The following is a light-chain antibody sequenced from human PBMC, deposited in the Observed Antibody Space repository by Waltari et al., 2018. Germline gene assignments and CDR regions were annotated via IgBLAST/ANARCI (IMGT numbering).Light chain of an antibody. CDR1: SSNIGAGFD. V-gene: IGLV1-40*01. CDR2: RQT. J-gene: IGLJ2*01. CDR3: QSYDSSLSEGV. Sequence: QSVLTQPPSVSGAPGQRVTISCTGSSSNIGAGFDVHWYQHLPGTAPKLLIYRQTNRPSGVPDRVSGSKSGTSAARAITGLQAEDEADYYCQSYDSSLSEGVFGGGTKLTVL.